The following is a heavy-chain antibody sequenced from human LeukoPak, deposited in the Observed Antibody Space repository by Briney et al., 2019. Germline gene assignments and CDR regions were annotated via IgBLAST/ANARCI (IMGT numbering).Heavy chain of an antibody. CDR1: GDSVSSNSAA. D-gene: IGHD3-22*01. CDR2: TYYRSNWYN. Sequence: SQTRSLTCAIAGDSVSSNSAAWNWIRQSPSRGLEWLGMTYYRSNWYNDYAVSVKSRMTINPDTSKNQFSLTLSSVTAPDTAVYYCARGQYHYDSSVYYWSFDIWGQGTMVTVSS. J-gene: IGHJ3*02. CDR3: ARGQYHYDSSVYYWSFDI. V-gene: IGHV6-1*01.